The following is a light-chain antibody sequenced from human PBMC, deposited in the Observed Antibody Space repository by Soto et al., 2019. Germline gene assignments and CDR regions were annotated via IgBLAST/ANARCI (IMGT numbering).Light chain of an antibody. CDR3: QQSFSTPT. V-gene: IGKV1-39*01. CDR1: QSIRSY. Sequence: DIRLTQPPSSLSASVGDRFTITFRASQSIRSYLNWYKQKPGKAPELLIYSASNLQSGVPSRFSGSGSGTDFTLTISGLQPEDFATYYCQQSFSTPTFGQGTRLE. CDR2: SAS. J-gene: IGKJ5*01.